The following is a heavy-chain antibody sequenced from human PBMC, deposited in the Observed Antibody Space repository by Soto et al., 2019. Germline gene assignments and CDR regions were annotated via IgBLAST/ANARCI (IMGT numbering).Heavy chain of an antibody. CDR1: GYTFTSYD. J-gene: IGHJ6*02. CDR2: MNPNSGNT. CDR3: ARDYNYDYVLGSYRFYYYGMDV. V-gene: IGHV1-8*01. Sequence: ASVKVSCKASGYTFTSYDINWVRQATGQGLEWMGWMNPNSGNTGYAQKFQGRVTMTRNTSISTAYMELSSLRSEDTAVYYCARDYNYDYVLGSYRFYYYGMDVWGQGTTVTVSS. D-gene: IGHD3-16*02.